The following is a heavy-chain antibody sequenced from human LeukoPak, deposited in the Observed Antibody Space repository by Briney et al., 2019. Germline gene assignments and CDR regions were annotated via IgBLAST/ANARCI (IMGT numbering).Heavy chain of an antibody. CDR2: MNPNSGNT. CDR3: ARVTGQNYYYYYMDV. Sequence: GASVKVSCKASGYTSTSYDINWVRQATGQGLEWMGWMNPNSGNTGYAQKFQGRVTMTRNTSISTAYMELSSLRSEDTAVYYCARVTGQNYYYYYMDVWGKGTTVTISS. CDR1: GYTSTSYD. V-gene: IGHV1-8*01. J-gene: IGHJ6*03.